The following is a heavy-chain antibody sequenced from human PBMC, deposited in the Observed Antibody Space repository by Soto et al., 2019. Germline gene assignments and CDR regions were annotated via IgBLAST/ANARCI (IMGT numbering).Heavy chain of an antibody. CDR3: ARGLAEYVSVWERDRYTGIVS. CDR2: ISAYNGNT. D-gene: IGHD3-16*02. CDR1: GYTFTSYG. Sequence: ASVKVSCKASGYTFTSYGISWVRQAPGQGLEWMGWISAYNGNTNYAQKLQGRVTMTRNTSITTAYMELSSLTSEDTAVYYCARGLAEYVSVWERDRYTGIVSWGLGTLVTVSS. V-gene: IGHV1-18*01. J-gene: IGHJ4*02.